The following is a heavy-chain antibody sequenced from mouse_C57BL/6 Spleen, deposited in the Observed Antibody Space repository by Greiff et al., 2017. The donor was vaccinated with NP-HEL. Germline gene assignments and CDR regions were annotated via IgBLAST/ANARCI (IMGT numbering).Heavy chain of an antibody. D-gene: IGHD1-1*01. Sequence: QVQLQQPGAELVKPGASVKLSCKASGYTFTSYWMHWVKQRPGRGLEWIGRIDPNSGGTKHNEKFKSKATLTVDKPSSTAYMQLSSLTSEDSAVYYCARSITTVAAYAMDYWGQGTSVTVSS. CDR2: IDPNSGGT. V-gene: IGHV1-72*01. CDR3: ARSITTVAAYAMDY. J-gene: IGHJ4*01. CDR1: GYTFTSYW.